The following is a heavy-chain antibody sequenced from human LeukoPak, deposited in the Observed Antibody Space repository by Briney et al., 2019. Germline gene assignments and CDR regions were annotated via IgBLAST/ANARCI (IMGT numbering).Heavy chain of an antibody. CDR1: SGSISSGGYS. CDR2: IYHSGST. CDR3: ARLDGYRSY. V-gene: IGHV4-30-2*01. D-gene: IGHD5-24*01. Sequence: SETLSLTCSVCSGSISSGGYSWSWIRQPPGKGLEWIGYIYHSGSTYYNPSLKSRVTISVDTSKNQFSLKMSSVTAADTAVYYCARLDGYRSYWGQGILVTVSS. J-gene: IGHJ4*02.